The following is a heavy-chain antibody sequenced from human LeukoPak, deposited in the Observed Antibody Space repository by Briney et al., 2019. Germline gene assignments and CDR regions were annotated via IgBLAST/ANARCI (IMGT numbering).Heavy chain of an antibody. V-gene: IGHV1-2*02. D-gene: IGHD3-9*01. Sequence: ASVKVSCKASGYTFTGYYMHWVRQAPGQGLEWMGWINPNSGGTNYAQKFQGRVTMTRDTSISTAYMELSSLRSEDTAVYYCARERDVLRYFDWFFDPWGQGTLVTVSS. CDR3: ARERDVLRYFDWFFDP. J-gene: IGHJ5*02. CDR2: INPNSGGT. CDR1: GYTFTGYY.